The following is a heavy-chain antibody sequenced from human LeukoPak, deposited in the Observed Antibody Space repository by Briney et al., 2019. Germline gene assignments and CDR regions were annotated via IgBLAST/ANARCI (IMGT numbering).Heavy chain of an antibody. CDR1: GGSISSSSYY. J-gene: IGHJ1*01. CDR2: IYYSGST. V-gene: IGHV4-39*01. CDR3: ARSLTQFVANDGYFQH. D-gene: IGHD1-1*01. Sequence: SETLSLTCTVSGGSISSSSYYWGWIRHPPGKGLECIGSIYYSGSTYYNPSLKSRVTISVDTPKNQFSLKLSSVTAADTAVYYCARSLTQFVANDGYFQHWGQGTLVTVSS.